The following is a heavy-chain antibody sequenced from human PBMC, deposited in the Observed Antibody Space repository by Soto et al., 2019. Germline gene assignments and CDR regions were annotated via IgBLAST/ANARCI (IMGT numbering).Heavy chain of an antibody. V-gene: IGHV1-46*01. CDR3: ARGGAIFGVVNYYYGMDV. J-gene: IGHJ6*02. Sequence: ASVKVSCKASGYTFTSYYMHWVRQAPGQGLEWMGIINPSGGSTSYAQKFQGRVTMTRDTSTSTVYMELSSLRSEDTAVYYCARGGAIFGVVNYYYGMDVWGQGTTVTVSS. D-gene: IGHD3-3*01. CDR2: INPSGGST. CDR1: GYTFTSYY.